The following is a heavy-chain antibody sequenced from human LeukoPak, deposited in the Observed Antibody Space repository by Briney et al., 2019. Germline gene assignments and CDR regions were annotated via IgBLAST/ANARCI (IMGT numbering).Heavy chain of an antibody. CDR2: INHSGST. D-gene: IGHD3-10*01. J-gene: IGHJ6*03. Sequence: SETLSLTCAVYGGSFSTYYWSWIRQPPGKGLEWIGEINHSGSTNYNPSLKTRVTISLDTSKNQFSLKLSSVTAADTAVYYCARLRGVYYYDMDVWGKGTTVTVSS. CDR1: GGSFSTYY. V-gene: IGHV4-34*01. CDR3: ARLRGVYYYDMDV.